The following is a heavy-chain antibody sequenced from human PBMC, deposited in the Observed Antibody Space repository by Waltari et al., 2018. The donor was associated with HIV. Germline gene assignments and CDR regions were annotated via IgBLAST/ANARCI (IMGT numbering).Heavy chain of an antibody. V-gene: IGHV3-21*06. Sequence: ESGGGGAKQGGTLKLSCSGSGFTLKTSCVSWIRQTPGRGLEWISSVSDDSSFIYYADSVKGRFTVSRDNVRNSVFLQINDVRAEDTATYFCGAFLCAEDCRDGFDVWGQGTMVTVS. CDR2: VSDDSSFI. CDR1: GFTLKTSC. D-gene: IGHD2-15*01. CDR3: GAFLCAEDCRDGFDV. J-gene: IGHJ3*01.